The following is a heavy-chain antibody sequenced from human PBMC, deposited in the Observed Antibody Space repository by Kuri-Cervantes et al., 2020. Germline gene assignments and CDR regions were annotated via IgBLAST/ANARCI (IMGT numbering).Heavy chain of an antibody. CDR2: ISSSSSYI. V-gene: IGHV3-21*01. D-gene: IGHD3-16*01. Sequence: GESLKISCAASGFTFSSYSMNWVRQAPGKGLEWVSSISSSSSYIYYADSVKGRFTISRDNARNSLYLQMNSLRVEDTAVYYCTRVTHGGNDYWGQGTLVTVSS. CDR1: GFTFSSYS. CDR3: TRVTHGGNDY. J-gene: IGHJ4*02.